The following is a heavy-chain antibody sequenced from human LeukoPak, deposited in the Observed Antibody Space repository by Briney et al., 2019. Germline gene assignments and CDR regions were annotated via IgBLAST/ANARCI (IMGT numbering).Heavy chain of an antibody. J-gene: IGHJ5*02. CDR2: IYTSGTI. V-gene: IGHV4-4*07. Sequence: SETLSLTCTVSGGSISSYFWSWIRQPAGKGLEWIGRIYTSGTINYNPSLKSRVTMSVDTSKNQFSLKLTSVTAADTAVYYCALEYSSSSGNWFDPWGQGTLVTVSS. CDR1: GGSISSYF. D-gene: IGHD6-6*01. CDR3: ALEYSSSSGNWFDP.